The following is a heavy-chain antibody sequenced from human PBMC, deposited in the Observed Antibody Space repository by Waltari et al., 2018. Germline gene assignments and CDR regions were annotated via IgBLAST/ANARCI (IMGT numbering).Heavy chain of an antibody. D-gene: IGHD6-25*01. CDR1: GFTFSAYW. CDR3: VLFSSDFLGDC. CDR2: INTYGTIT. V-gene: IGHV3-74*01. Sequence: EVQLVESGGGLVQPGGSLSVSCAASGFTFSAYWMHWVRQAPGEGLVSVSQINTYGTITSYADSVKGRFTISRDNAKNTLFLQMNSLRAEDTAVYYCVLFSSDFLGDCWGQGTLVTVSS. J-gene: IGHJ4*02.